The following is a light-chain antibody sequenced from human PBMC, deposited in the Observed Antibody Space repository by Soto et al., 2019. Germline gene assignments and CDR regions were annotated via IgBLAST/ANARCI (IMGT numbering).Light chain of an antibody. J-gene: IGKJ1*01. CDR2: GAS. Sequence: EVLLTQSPGTLSLSPGERATLSCRASQSVSSVYLAWYQQRPGQAPSLLMYGASSRATGTPERFSGSGSGTDFTLTISRLEPEDFAVYYCQQYGSSPPTFGQGTKVDIK. CDR3: QQYGSSPPT. CDR1: QSVSSVY. V-gene: IGKV3-20*01.